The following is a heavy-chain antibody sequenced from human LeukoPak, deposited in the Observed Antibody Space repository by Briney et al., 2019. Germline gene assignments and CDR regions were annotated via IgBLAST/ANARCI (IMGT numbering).Heavy chain of an antibody. CDR2: ISTRGAST. D-gene: IGHD2-2*01. V-gene: IGHV3-23*01. CDR3: TSSFDY. J-gene: IGHJ4*02. CDR1: GFSFSSYA. Sequence: GGSLRLSCAASGFSFSSYAMSWVRQTPERGLEWVSSISTRGASTYYADSVKGRFTVFRDNSKDTLYLQMNSLTAEDTALYYCTSSFDYWGQGILVTVSS.